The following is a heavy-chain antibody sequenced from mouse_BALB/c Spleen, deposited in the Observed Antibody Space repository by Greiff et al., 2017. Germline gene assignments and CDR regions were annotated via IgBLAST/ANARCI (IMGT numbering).Heavy chain of an antibody. V-gene: IGHV1-5*01. CDR2: IYPGNSDT. Sequence: VQLQQSGTVLARPGASVKMSCKASGYTFTSYWMHWVKQRPGQGLEWIGAIYPGNSDTSYNQKFKGKAKLTAVTSTSTAYMELSSLTNEDSAVYYCTRGGYYYGSEDAMDYWGQGTSVTVSS. D-gene: IGHD1-1*01. CDR3: TRGGYYYGSEDAMDY. CDR1: GYTFTSYW. J-gene: IGHJ4*01.